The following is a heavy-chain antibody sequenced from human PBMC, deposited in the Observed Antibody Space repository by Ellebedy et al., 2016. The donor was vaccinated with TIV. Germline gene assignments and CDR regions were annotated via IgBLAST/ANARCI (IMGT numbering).Heavy chain of an antibody. CDR1: GFTFRAYR. J-gene: IGHJ4*02. Sequence: PAGSLRLSCAASGFTFRAYRMNWVRQAPGKGLEWLSYVSGNGDTIYYADSVKGRFTISRNNAKNSLYLQMNSLRDEDTAVYYCARDGLAAELLDHWGQGTLVTVSS. CDR3: ARDGLAAELLDH. D-gene: IGHD6-13*01. CDR2: VSGNGDTI. V-gene: IGHV3-48*02.